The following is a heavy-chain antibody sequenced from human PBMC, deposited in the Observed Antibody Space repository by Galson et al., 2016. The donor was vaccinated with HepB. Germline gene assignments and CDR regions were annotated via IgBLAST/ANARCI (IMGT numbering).Heavy chain of an antibody. Sequence: PALVKPTQTLTLTCTFSGFLLTASGMSVSWIRQPPGKALEWLALIDWADNKYYITSLKTRFTISKDTSKNQVVLTMTNMDPVDTATYFCARARSMREKNYYEKSGVAFDIWGPGTMVTVSS. V-gene: IGHV2-70*01. D-gene: IGHD3-22*01. J-gene: IGHJ3*02. CDR2: IDWADNK. CDR3: ARARSMREKNYYEKSGVAFDI. CDR1: GFLLTASGMS.